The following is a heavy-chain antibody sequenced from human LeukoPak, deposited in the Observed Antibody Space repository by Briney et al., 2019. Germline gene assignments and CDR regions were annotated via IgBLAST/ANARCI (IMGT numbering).Heavy chain of an antibody. CDR1: GFIFSRYE. Sequence: GGSLRLSCAASGFIFSRYEITWVRQAPGKGLEWVSYISSSGSTIYYADSVKGRFTISRDNAKNSLYLQMNSLRAEDTAVYYCARDNYDSSTPYYFDYWGQGTLVTVSS. J-gene: IGHJ4*02. D-gene: IGHD3-22*01. CDR2: ISSSGSTI. V-gene: IGHV3-48*03. CDR3: ARDNYDSSTPYYFDY.